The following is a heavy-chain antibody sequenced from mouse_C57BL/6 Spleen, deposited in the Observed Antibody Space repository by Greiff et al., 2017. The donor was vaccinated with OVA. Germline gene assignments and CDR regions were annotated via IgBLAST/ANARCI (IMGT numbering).Heavy chain of an antibody. D-gene: IGHD3-3*01. Sequence: DVKLQESGGGLVQPKGSLKLSCAASGFSFNTYAMNWVRQAPGKGLEWVARIRSKSNNYATYYADSVKDRFTISRDDSESTLNLQMNNLKTEDTAMYYCVRHWGDEGDYWGQGTSVTVSS. CDR3: VRHWGDEGDY. J-gene: IGHJ4*01. V-gene: IGHV10-1*01. CDR1: GFSFNTYA. CDR2: IRSKSNNYAT.